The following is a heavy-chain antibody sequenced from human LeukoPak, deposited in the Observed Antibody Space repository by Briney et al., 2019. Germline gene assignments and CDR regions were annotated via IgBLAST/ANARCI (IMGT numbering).Heavy chain of an antibody. D-gene: IGHD3-10*01. CDR3: ARTRYYYNSRSYGAPYYFDY. CDR1: GGFISSNSYY. J-gene: IGHJ4*02. Sequence: SETLSLTCAVSGGFISSNSYYWGWLRQPPGKGLEWIGSIYYSGSTYYNPSPKSRVTISVDTSKNQFSLKLSSVTAADTAVYYCARTRYYYNSRSYGAPYYFDYWGQGTLVTVSS. CDR2: IYYSGST. V-gene: IGHV4-39*01.